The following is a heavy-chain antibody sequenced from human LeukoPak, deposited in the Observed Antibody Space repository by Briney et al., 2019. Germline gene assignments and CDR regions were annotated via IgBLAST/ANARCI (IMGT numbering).Heavy chain of an antibody. D-gene: IGHD6-19*01. CDR3: AKSAGQWLVHYYYYGMDV. CDR1: GFTFSSYG. J-gene: IGHJ6*02. Sequence: PGGSLRLSCAASGFTFSSYGMHWVRQAPGKGLEWVAVISYDGSNKYYADSVKGRFTISRDNSKNTLYLQMNSLRAEDTAVYYCAKSAGQWLVHYYYYGMDVWGQGTTVTVSS. V-gene: IGHV3-30*18. CDR2: ISYDGSNK.